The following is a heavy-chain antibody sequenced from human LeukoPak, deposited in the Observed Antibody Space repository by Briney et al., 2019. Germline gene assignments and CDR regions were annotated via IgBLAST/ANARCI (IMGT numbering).Heavy chain of an antibody. CDR3: VSGSLQSGYNFDY. CDR2: IKYDGSAT. V-gene: IGHV3-74*01. Sequence: GGSLRLSCAASGFTFSNYWMHWIRQVPGKGLVWVSHIKYDGSATNYADSVKGRFTISRDNAKNTLYLQMNSLRAEDTAVYYCVSGSLQSGYNFDYWGQXALVTVSS. CDR1: GFTFSNYW. J-gene: IGHJ4*02. D-gene: IGHD3-3*01.